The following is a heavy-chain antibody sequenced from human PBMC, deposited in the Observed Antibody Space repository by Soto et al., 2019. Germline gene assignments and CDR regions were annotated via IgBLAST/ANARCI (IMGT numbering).Heavy chain of an antibody. J-gene: IGHJ6*02. CDR2: IWYDGSNK. D-gene: IGHD3-3*01. CDR1: GFTFSSYG. Sequence: PPGGSLRLSCAASGFTFSSYGMHWVRQAPGKGLEWVAVIWYDGSNKYYADSVKGRFTISRDNSKNTLYLQMNSLRAEDTAVYYCARDPRRGTIFGVVKDYGMDVWGQGTTVTVSS. V-gene: IGHV3-33*01. CDR3: ARDPRRGTIFGVVKDYGMDV.